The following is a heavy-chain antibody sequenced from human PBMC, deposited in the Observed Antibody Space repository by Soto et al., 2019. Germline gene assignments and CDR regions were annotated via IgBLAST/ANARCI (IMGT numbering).Heavy chain of an antibody. J-gene: IGHJ6*02. CDR3: AKDALKQNDCSSTSCYPLYYYYGMDV. CDR1: GFTFSSYG. V-gene: IGHV3-30*18. D-gene: IGHD2-2*01. CDR2: ISYDGSNK. Sequence: QVQLVESGGGVVQPGRSLRLSCAASGFTFSSYGMHWVRQAPGKGLEWVAVISYDGSNKYYADSVKGRFTISRDNSKNTMYLQMNSLRAEDTAVYYCAKDALKQNDCSSTSCYPLYYYYGMDVWGQGTTVTVSS.